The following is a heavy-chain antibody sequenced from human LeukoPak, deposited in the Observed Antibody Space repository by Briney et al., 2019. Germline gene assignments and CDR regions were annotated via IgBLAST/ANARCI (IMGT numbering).Heavy chain of an antibody. V-gene: IGHV3-23*01. J-gene: IGHJ4*02. CDR3: AEPEGGYYDIRPD. D-gene: IGHD3-22*01. CDR1: GFTFSSSA. Sequence: GGSLRPSCAASGFTFSSSAMSWVRQVPGKGLEWVSAISGSGGSTYYADSVKGRFTISRDNSKNTLYLQMNSLRAEDTAVYYCAEPEGGYYDIRPDWGQGTLVTVSS. CDR2: ISGSGGST.